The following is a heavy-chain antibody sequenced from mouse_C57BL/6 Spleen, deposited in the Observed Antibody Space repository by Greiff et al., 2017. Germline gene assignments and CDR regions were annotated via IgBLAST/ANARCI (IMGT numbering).Heavy chain of an antibody. V-gene: IGHV3-6*01. CDR2: ISYDGSN. D-gene: IGHD1-1*01. CDR3: ARESSYWYFDV. J-gene: IGHJ1*03. CDR1: GYSITSGYY. Sequence: EVQLQESGPGLVKPSQSLSLTCSVTGYSITSGYYWNWIRQFPGNKLEWMGYISYDGSNNYNPSLKNRISITRDTSKNQFFLKLNSVTTEDTATYYCARESSYWYFDVWGTGTTVTGSS.